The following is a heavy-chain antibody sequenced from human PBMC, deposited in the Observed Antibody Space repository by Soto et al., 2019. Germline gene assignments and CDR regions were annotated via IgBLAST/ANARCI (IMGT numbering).Heavy chain of an antibody. CDR1: DGSISRSD. CDR3: ARDPGSGSYYGWFDP. Sequence: SETLSPTCTFSDGSISRSDWKWVRQPPGKGLEWIGYIYYSWSTNYTPSLKSRVTISVDTSKNQFSLKLSSVTAADTAVYYCARDPGSGSYYGWFDPWGQGTLVTVS. CDR2: IYYSWST. V-gene: IGHV4-59*01. J-gene: IGHJ5*02. D-gene: IGHD3-10*01.